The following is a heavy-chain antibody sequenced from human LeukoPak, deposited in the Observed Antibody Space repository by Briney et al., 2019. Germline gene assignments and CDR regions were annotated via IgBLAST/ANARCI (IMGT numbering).Heavy chain of an antibody. V-gene: IGHV4-59*08. CDR1: GGSISSYY. D-gene: IGHD1-1*01. Sequence: SETLSLTCTVSGGSISSYYWSWIRQPPGKGLEWIGYISYSGSSNYNPSLKSRATISVDTSRNQFSLNLSSVTAADTAVHYCARAVGVGRGTYFDLWGRGTLVTVSS. J-gene: IGHJ2*01. CDR3: ARAVGVGRGTYFDL. CDR2: ISYSGSS.